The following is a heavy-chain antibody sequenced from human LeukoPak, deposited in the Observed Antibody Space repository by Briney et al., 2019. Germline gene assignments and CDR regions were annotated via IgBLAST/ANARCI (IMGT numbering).Heavy chain of an antibody. CDR3: ARADDTSGWFTSPGGY. CDR2: INPNSGGT. V-gene: IGHV1-2*02. D-gene: IGHD6-19*01. Sequence: GASVKVSCKASGYTFTGYYMHWVRQAPGQGLEWVGWINPNSGGTYYAQNFQGRVTMTRDTSISTAYMELSRLRSDDTAVYYCARADDTSGWFTSPGGYWGQGTLVTVSS. J-gene: IGHJ4*02. CDR1: GYTFTGYY.